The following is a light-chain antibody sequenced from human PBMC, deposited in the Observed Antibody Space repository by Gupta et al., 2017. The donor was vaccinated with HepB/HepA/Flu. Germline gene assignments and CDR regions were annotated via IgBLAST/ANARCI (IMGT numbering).Light chain of an antibody. Sequence: HSGLTHLPAWDAPPGEKFTISCSGSRSNIGNNYVFWYHHLPVTTPKLLNSDNIGRPSVIPYRFSGSNSGTSATLDITGLQAGDAGDYYCVTCDSNLNSVVFGGGTKLTVL. J-gene: IGLJ3*02. CDR2: DNI. CDR3: VTCDSNLNSVV. V-gene: IGLV1-51*01. CDR1: RSNIGNNY.